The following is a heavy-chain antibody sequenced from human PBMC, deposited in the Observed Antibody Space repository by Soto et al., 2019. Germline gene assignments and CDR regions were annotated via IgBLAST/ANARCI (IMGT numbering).Heavy chain of an antibody. CDR2: MNPNSGNT. J-gene: IGHJ6*02. CDR1: GYTFTSYD. CDR3: ARWGSSGWYDYYYYGMDV. D-gene: IGHD6-19*01. Sequence: ASVKVSCKASGYTFTSYDINWVRQATGQGLEWMGWMNPNSGNTGYAQKFQGRVTMTRNTSISTAYMELSSLRSEDTAVYYCARWGSSGWYDYYYYGMDVWGQGTTVTVSS. V-gene: IGHV1-8*01.